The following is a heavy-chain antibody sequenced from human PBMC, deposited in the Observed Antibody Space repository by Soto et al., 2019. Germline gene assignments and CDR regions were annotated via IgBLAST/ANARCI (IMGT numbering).Heavy chain of an antibody. CDR2: IIPILGVA. V-gene: IGHV1-69*02. CDR3: ASFNGSGSYSYYYYMDV. D-gene: IGHD3-10*01. CDR1: GYTFTSYY. J-gene: IGHJ6*03. Sequence: GASVKVSCKASGYTFTSYYMHWVRQAPGQGLEWMGRIIPILGVANYAQKFQGRVTITADKSTSTAYMELSSLRSEDTAVYYCASFNGSGSYSYYYYMDVWGKGTTVTVSS.